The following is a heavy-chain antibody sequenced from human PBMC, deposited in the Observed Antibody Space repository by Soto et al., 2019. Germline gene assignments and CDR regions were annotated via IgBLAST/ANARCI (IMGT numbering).Heavy chain of an antibody. Sequence: SETLSLTCAVYGGSFSGYYWSWIRQPPGKGLEWIGEINHSGSTNYNPSLKSRVTISVDTSKNQFSLKLSSVTAADTAVYYCAREYCRSTSCYGYYYYYMDVWGKGTTVTVSS. CDR1: GGSFSGYY. D-gene: IGHD2-2*01. V-gene: IGHV4-34*01. CDR2: INHSGST. CDR3: AREYCRSTSCYGYYYYYMDV. J-gene: IGHJ6*03.